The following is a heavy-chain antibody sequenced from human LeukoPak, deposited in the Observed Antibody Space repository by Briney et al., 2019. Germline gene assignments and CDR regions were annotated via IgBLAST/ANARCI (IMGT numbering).Heavy chain of an antibody. CDR1: GYTFTGYY. J-gene: IGHJ4*02. D-gene: IGHD4-17*01. Sequence: ASVKVSCKASGYTFTGYYMHWVRQAPGQGLEWMGWINPNSGGTNYAQKFQGRVTMTRDTSISTAYMELSRLRSDDTAVYYCARGVSPVDYGDYGDDYWGQGTLVTVSS. CDR2: INPNSGGT. V-gene: IGHV1-2*02. CDR3: ARGVSPVDYGDYGDDY.